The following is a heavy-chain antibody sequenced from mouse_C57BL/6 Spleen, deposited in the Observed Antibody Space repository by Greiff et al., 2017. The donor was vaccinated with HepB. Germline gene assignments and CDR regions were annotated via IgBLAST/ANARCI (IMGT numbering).Heavy chain of an antibody. Sequence: EVQLQQSGPELVKPGASVKISCKASGYTFTDYYMNWVKQSHGKSLEWIGDINPNNGGTSYNQKFKGKATLTVDKSSSTAYRELRSLTSEDSAVYYCATVVAPYYAMDYWGQGTSVTVSS. J-gene: IGHJ4*01. CDR1: GYTFTDYY. CDR3: ATVVAPYYAMDY. CDR2: INPNNGGT. D-gene: IGHD1-1*01. V-gene: IGHV1-26*01.